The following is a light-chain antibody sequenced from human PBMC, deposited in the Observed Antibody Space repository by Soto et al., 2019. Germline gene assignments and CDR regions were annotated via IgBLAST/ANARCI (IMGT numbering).Light chain of an antibody. Sequence: IQLTQSPTSLSASVGDRVTITCRASQGISSYLAWYQQKPGKAPKLLIYGASTLQSGVPSRFSGSGSGTDFTLTVSSLRPEDFATYYCQQLNSYPLTFGGGTKVDIK. CDR1: QGISSY. V-gene: IGKV1-9*01. J-gene: IGKJ4*01. CDR3: QQLNSYPLT. CDR2: GAS.